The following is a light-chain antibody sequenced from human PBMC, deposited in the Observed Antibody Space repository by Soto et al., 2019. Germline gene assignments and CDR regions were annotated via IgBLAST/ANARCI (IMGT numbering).Light chain of an antibody. CDR3: QQYGSSRT. CDR2: GAS. Sequence: EIVLTQSPCTLSLSPGERDTLSCRASQSVSSSYLAWYQQKPGQAPRLLVYGASSRATGIPDRFSGSGSGTDFTLTISRLEPEDFAVYYCQQYGSSRTFGQGTKVDIK. J-gene: IGKJ1*01. V-gene: IGKV3-20*01. CDR1: QSVSSSY.